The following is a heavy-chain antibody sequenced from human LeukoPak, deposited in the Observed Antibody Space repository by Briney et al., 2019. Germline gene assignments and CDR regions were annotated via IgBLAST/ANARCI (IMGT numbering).Heavy chain of an antibody. J-gene: IGHJ4*02. Sequence: SQTLSLTCTVSGGSISSGGYYWSWIRQHPGKGLEWIGYIYFSGGTNYNPSLKSRVTISVDTSKNQFSLKLSSVTAADTAVYYCARGSQSLGYCSGGSCRAKIFDYWGQGTLVTVSS. V-gene: IGHV4-31*03. CDR1: GGSISSGGYY. D-gene: IGHD2-15*01. CDR2: IYFSGGT. CDR3: ARGSQSLGYCSGGSCRAKIFDY.